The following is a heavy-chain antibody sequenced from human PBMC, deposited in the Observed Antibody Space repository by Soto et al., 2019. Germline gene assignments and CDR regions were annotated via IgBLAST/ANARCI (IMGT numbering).Heavy chain of an antibody. J-gene: IGHJ4*02. CDR2: IKEDGSEK. V-gene: IGHV3-7*01. D-gene: IGHD2-15*01. CDR1: GFTFSNDW. Sequence: EVQVVESGGGLVQPGGSQRLSCAASGFTFSNDWMTWVRQAAGKGLEWVANIKEDGSEKYYVDSVKGRFTISRDNAKNSLYLQMTSLRAEDTAVYYCARDVGDSWGQGTLVTVSS. CDR3: ARDVGDS.